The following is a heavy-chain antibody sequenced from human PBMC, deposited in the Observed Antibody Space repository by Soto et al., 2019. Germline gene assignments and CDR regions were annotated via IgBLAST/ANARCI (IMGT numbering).Heavy chain of an antibody. D-gene: IGHD3-10*01. CDR3: ARVRGDYHYGMDV. CDR2: IYHSGST. Sequence: TLSRASTVSCGYSISGGDCWSWIKQPPGKGLEWIGYIYHSGSTYYNPSLKSRVTISVDRSKNQFSLKLSSVTAADTAVYYCARVRGDYHYGMDVWGQGTTVTVS. CDR1: CGYSISGGDC. J-gene: IGHJ6*02. V-gene: IGHV4-30-2*01.